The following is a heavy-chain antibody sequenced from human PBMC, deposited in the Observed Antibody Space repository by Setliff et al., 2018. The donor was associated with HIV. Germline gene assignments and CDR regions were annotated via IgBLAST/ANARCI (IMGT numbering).Heavy chain of an antibody. CDR3: ARGQDLGATWTGYYYYYMDV. J-gene: IGHJ6*03. CDR2: TNPSGST. V-gene: IGHV4-34*01. CDR1: VGSFSGHY. D-gene: IGHD1-26*01. Sequence: PSETLSLTCAVYVGSFSGHYWIWIRQPPGKGLEWIGETNPSGSTKYNPSLKSRVTISADRSKNQFSLKLTSVTAADTAVYYCARGQDLGATWTGYYYYYMDVWGKGTTVTVSS.